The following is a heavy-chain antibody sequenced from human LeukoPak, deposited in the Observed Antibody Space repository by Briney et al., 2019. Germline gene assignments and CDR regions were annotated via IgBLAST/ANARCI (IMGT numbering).Heavy chain of an antibody. Sequence: PGGSLRLSCVASGFTFSSYAVSWVRQAPGKGLEWISVISTDGVFRHYADSVKGRFTISRDNSKNTLFLQMNSLRVEDTAIYFCAKSLFTGSYRFGSWGQGTLVTVSS. CDR1: GFTFSSYA. CDR3: AKSLFTGSYRFGS. D-gene: IGHD1-26*01. CDR2: ISTDGVFR. J-gene: IGHJ4*02. V-gene: IGHV3-23*01.